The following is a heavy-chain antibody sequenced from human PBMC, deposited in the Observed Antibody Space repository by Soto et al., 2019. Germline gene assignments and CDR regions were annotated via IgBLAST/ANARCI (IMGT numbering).Heavy chain of an antibody. V-gene: IGHV3-23*01. J-gene: IGHJ4*02. CDR1: GFTFSSYA. Sequence: EVQLLESGGGLVQPGGSLRLSCAASGFTFSSYAMSWVRQAPGKGLEWVSAISGSGGSTYYADSVKGRFTISRDNSKNTLYLQMNSLGAEDTAVYYCAKDEVVPSMGYYYFDYWGQGTLVTVSS. CDR2: ISGSGGST. CDR3: AKDEVVPSMGYYYFDY. D-gene: IGHD2-2*01.